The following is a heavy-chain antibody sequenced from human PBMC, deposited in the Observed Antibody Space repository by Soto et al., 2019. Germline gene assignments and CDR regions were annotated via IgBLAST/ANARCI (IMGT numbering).Heavy chain of an antibody. V-gene: IGHV5-51*01. CDR2: IYPGDSDT. J-gene: IGHJ5*02. D-gene: IGHD4-17*01. CDR1: GYSFTSYW. CDR3: ARPAGDYGDYEESGWFDP. Sequence: GESLKISCKGSGYSFTSYWIGWVRQMPGKGLEWMGIIYPGDSDTRYSPSFQGQVTISADKSISTAYLQWSSLKASDTAMYYCARPAGDYGDYEESGWFDPWGQGTLVTVSS.